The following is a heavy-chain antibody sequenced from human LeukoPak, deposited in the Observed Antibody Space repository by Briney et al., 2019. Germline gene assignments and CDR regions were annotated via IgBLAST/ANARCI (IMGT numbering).Heavy chain of an antibody. Sequence: PGGSLRLSCAASGFTFSDYYMSWIRQAPGKGLEWVSYISSSGSTIYYADSVKGRFTISRDNAKNSLYLQMNSLRAEDTAVYYCAKPYGLLRYFDWSRIDYWGQGTLVTVSS. CDR3: AKPYGLLRYFDWSRIDY. V-gene: IGHV3-11*01. J-gene: IGHJ4*02. CDR2: ISSSGSTI. CDR1: GFTFSDYY. D-gene: IGHD3-9*01.